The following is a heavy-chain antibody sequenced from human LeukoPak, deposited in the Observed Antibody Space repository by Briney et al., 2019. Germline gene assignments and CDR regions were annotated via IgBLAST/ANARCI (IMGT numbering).Heavy chain of an antibody. V-gene: IGHV4-39*01. CDR3: ARRRGYSLDY. J-gene: IGHJ4*02. CDR1: GGSISSSRNY. CDR2: IYYSGST. Sequence: SETLSLTCTVSGGSISSSRNYWGWIRQPPGKGLEWIGSIYYSGSTYYNPSLKSRVTISVDTSRNQFSLKLSSVTAADTAVYYCARRRGYSLDYWGQGTLVTVSS. D-gene: IGHD5-18*01.